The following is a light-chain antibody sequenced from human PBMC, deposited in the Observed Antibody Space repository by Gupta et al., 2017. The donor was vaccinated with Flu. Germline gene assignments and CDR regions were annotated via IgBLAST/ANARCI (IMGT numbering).Light chain of an antibody. CDR1: QSISGW. CDR2: EAS. V-gene: IGKV1-5*03. Sequence: IQMTQSPSTLSASVGDRVAITCRASQSISGWLVWYQQRPGKAPKVLIYEASTLESGVSSRFSGSGSGTEFTLTISSLQPEESATYYCQQDYNYPWVFGQGTKVEVK. CDR3: QQDYNYPWV. J-gene: IGKJ1*01.